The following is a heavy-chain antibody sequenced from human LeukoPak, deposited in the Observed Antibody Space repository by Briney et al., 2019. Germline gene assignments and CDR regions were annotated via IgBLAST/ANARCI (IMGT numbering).Heavy chain of an antibody. J-gene: IGHJ6*02. D-gene: IGHD6-13*01. V-gene: IGHV1-46*01. CDR3: AREVGSSSWYNYYGVDV. Sequence: ASVTVSFTASGYTFTSHYMHWVRQAPGQGLEWMGIMYPGGGSTSYAQMFQGRITMTRDTSTSTVYMELSSLRSEDTAVYYCAREVGSSSWYNYYGVDVWGQGTTVTVSS. CDR1: GYTFTSHY. CDR2: MYPGGGST.